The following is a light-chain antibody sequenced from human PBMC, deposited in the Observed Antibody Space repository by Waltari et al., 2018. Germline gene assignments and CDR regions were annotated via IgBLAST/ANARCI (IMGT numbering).Light chain of an antibody. CDR2: SFS. J-gene: IGLJ2*01. Sequence: QSVLTQPPSVSGAPGQRVTISCSWTKSNNGADFDCHWYQQVPGTAPKLLLHSFSNRPSGVSDRFSGFKSGASASLVITGLQAEDEAMYYCQSYDTTLSAVVFGGGTRLTV. CDR3: QSYDTTLSAVV. V-gene: IGLV1-40*01. CDR1: KSNNGADFD.